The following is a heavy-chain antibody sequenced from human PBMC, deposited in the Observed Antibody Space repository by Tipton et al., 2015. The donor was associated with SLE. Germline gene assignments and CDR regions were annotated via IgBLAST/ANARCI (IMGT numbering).Heavy chain of an antibody. CDR1: GFTFSNAW. Sequence: SLRLSCAASGFTFSNAWMSWVRQAPGKGLEWVGRIKSKTDGGTTDYAAPVKGRFTISRDDSKNTLYLQMNSLKTEDTAVYYCTTDMGYSSSAFDYWGQGTLVTVSS. CDR2: IKSKTDGGTT. D-gene: IGHD6-13*01. V-gene: IGHV3-15*01. CDR3: TTDMGYSSSAFDY. J-gene: IGHJ4*02.